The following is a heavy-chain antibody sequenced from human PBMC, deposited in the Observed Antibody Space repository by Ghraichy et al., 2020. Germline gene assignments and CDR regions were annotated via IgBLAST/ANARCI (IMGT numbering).Heavy chain of an antibody. CDR1: GFTFSSYG. V-gene: IGHV3-33*01. J-gene: IGHJ5*02. CDR2: IWYDGSNK. Sequence: GGSLRLSCAASGFTFSSYGMHWVRQAPGKGLEWVAVIWYDGSNKYYADSVKGRFTISRDNSKNTLYLQMNSLRAEDTAVYYCARGVVRGQQNQNWFDPWGQGTLVTVSS. CDR3: ARGVVRGQQNQNWFDP. D-gene: IGHD6-13*01.